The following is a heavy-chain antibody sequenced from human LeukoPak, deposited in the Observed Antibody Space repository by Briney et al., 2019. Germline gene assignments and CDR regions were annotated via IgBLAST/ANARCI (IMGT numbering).Heavy chain of an antibody. J-gene: IGHJ4*02. CDR1: GFTFNVRW. V-gene: IGHV3-74*01. Sequence: GGSLRLSCAASGFTFNVRWMHWVRQAPGKGLVWVSRINSDGSGSSHADSVKGRFTISRDNARNSLYLQMNSLRAEDTAVYYCVRAAARLFDYWGQGTLVTVSS. CDR2: INSDGSGS. CDR3: VRAAARLFDY. D-gene: IGHD6-6*01.